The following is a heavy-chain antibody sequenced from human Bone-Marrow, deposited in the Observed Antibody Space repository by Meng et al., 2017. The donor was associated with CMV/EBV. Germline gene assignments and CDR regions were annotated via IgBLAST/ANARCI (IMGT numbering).Heavy chain of an antibody. CDR2: ISTSGST. CDR1: SGSITSYY. V-gene: IGHV4-4*07. D-gene: IGHD3-10*01. J-gene: IGHJ5*02. Sequence: SDILSSTCSVSSGSITSYYWSWIRQPAGKGVEWIGRISTSGSTNYVSSLKSPVSMSVDTSKNQVSLNLNSVTAADTAVYYWAREISGVEVRWFDPWGQGTLVTVSS. CDR3: AREISGVEVRWFDP.